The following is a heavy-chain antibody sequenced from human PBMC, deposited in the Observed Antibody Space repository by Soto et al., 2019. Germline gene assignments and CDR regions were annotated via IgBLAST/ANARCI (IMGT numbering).Heavy chain of an antibody. CDR1: GGSISTTSNY. V-gene: IGHV4-39*01. D-gene: IGHD6-13*01. J-gene: IGHJ4*02. Sequence: PSETLSLTCNVSGGSISTTSNYWGWIRQPPGKGLQWIGSVYAGGNIYYNPSLKSRVTISVDTSKNQFSLALTSLTAADTAVYFCARHNTGYASSWLFDYWGQGTLVTVSS. CDR2: VYAGGNI. CDR3: ARHNTGYASSWLFDY.